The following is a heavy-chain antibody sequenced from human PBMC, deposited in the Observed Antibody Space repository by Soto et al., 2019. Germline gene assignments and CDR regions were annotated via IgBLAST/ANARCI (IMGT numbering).Heavy chain of an antibody. CDR2: IKHDGSEK. J-gene: IGHJ6*03. CDR3: ARNVEGYYGFWSGSYKRYQYYYMDV. D-gene: IGHD3-3*01. Sequence: GGSLRLSCAASGFPFNSYWMTWVRQAPGKGLEWVANIKHDGSEKYCVDSAKGRFTISRDKAKNSLYLQMNSLRAEETAIYYCARNVEGYYGFWSGSYKRYQYYYMDVWGKGTTVTVSS. V-gene: IGHV3-7*01. CDR1: GFPFNSYW.